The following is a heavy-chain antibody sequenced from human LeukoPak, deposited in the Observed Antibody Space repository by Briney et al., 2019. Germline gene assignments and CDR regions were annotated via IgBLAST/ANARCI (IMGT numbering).Heavy chain of an antibody. CDR2: INWNGAWT. Sequence: GGSLRLSCAASGFKFDDYGMSWVRQAPGKGLEWVCDINWNGAWTGYADSVKGRFTISRDNAKNSLYLQMNSLRAEDTALYCCAGYYYDSSRGFDLWGQGTLVTVSA. CDR1: GFKFDDYG. D-gene: IGHD3-22*01. V-gene: IGHV3-20*04. CDR3: AGYYYDSSRGFDL. J-gene: IGHJ5*02.